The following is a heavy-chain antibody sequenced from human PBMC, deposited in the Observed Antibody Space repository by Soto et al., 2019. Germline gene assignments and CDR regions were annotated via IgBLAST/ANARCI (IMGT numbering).Heavy chain of an antibody. CDR1: GYSVTCYW. D-gene: IGHD5-12*01. J-gene: IGHJ6*02. CDR2: IYPGDSDT. V-gene: IGHV5-51*01. Sequence: GEPLKISCTGSGYSVTCYWIGWVRRMPGKGLEWMGIIYPGDSDTRYSPSFQGQVTISADKSISTAYLQWSSLKASDTAMYYCARRGATAVYYGMDVWGQGTTVTVSS. CDR3: ARRGATAVYYGMDV.